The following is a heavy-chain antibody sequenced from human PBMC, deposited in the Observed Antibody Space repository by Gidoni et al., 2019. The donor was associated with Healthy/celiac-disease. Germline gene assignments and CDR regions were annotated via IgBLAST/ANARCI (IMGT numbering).Heavy chain of an antibody. D-gene: IGHD1-26*01. CDR1: GFTFSSYS. CDR2: ISSSSSYI. V-gene: IGHV3-21*01. CDR3: ARDSGEVTPWDYYYYMDV. Sequence: EVQLVESGGGLVKPGGSLRLSCAASGFTFSSYSLNWVRQAPGKGLEWVSSISSSSSYIYYADSVKDRFTISRDNAKNSLYLQMNSLRAEDTAVYYCARDSGEVTPWDYYYYMDVWGKGTTVTVSS. J-gene: IGHJ6*03.